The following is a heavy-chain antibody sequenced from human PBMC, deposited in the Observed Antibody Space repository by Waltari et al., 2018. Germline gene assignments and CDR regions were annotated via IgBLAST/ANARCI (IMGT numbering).Heavy chain of an antibody. V-gene: IGHV3-23*01. CDR3: TRALFGGSTD. CDR2: ISGNVGTT. Sequence: EVQLLDSGGGLVQPGGSLRLSCVASGFTFSPYAMSWVRQAPGKGLECVSAISGNVGTTYYTDSVKGRFTISRDNSKNTLYLQMNSLRAEDTAVYYCTRALFGGSTDWGQGTLVTVSS. D-gene: IGHD3-10*02. CDR1: GFTFSPYA. J-gene: IGHJ4*02.